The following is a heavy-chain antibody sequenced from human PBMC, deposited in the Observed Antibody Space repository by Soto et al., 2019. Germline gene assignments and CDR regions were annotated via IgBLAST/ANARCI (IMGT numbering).Heavy chain of an antibody. V-gene: IGHV7-4-1*01. D-gene: IGHD5-18*01. CDR3: ARELPREYSYGWVELGGWDRLYYYVIDV. CDR1: GYTFTSYA. CDR2: INTNAGNP. J-gene: IGHJ6*02. Sequence: ASVKVSWKASGYTFTSYAMNWVRQAPGQGLEWMGWINTNAGNPTYAQGFTGRFVFSLDTSVSTAYLQICSLKAEDTAVYYCARELPREYSYGWVELGGWDRLYYYVIDVWGQRSSDTGSS.